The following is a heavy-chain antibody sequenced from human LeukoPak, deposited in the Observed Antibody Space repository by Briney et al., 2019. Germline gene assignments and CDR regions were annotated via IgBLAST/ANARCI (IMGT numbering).Heavy chain of an antibody. V-gene: IGHV3-23*01. Sequence: GGSLRLSCAASGFTFSSYAMSWVRQAPGKGLEWVSAISGSGGSTYYADSVKGRFTISRDNSKNTLYLQMNSLGAEDTATYYCARVAVSGPTGWFDSWGQGTLVIVSS. CDR2: ISGSGGST. J-gene: IGHJ5*01. CDR1: GFTFSSYA. D-gene: IGHD2-8*02. CDR3: ARVAVSGPTGWFDS.